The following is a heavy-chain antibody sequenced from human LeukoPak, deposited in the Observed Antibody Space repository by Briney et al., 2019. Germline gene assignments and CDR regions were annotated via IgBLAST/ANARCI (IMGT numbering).Heavy chain of an antibody. D-gene: IGHD6-19*01. CDR2: IYSGGST. Sequence: GGSLRLSCAASGFTVSSNYMSWVRQAPGKGLEWVSVIYSGGSTYYADSVKGRFTISRDNSKNTLYLQMNSLRAEDTAVYYCAKDAAVAGLVDYWGQGTLVTVSS. V-gene: IGHV3-53*05. CDR1: GFTVSSNY. J-gene: IGHJ4*02. CDR3: AKDAAVAGLVDY.